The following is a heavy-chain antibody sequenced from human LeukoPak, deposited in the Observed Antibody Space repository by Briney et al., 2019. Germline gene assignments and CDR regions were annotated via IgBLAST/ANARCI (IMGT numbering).Heavy chain of an antibody. J-gene: IGHJ5*02. V-gene: IGHV1-18*01. Sequence: GASVKVSCKAFGYTFTRYGVSWVRQAPGQGLEWIGWISGSNGNTNYAQNFQGRVTMTTDSSTSTAYMELRSLRSDDTAVYYCARDGDVLTGYYNWFDPWGQGTLVTVSS. CDR3: ARDGDVLTGYYNWFDP. CDR1: GYTFTRYG. D-gene: IGHD3-9*01. CDR2: ISGSNGNT.